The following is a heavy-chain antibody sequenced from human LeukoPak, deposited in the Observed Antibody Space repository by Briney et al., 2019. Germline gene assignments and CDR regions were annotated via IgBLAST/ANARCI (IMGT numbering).Heavy chain of an antibody. V-gene: IGHV4-30-4*08. CDR3: ARDISSGWYRAFDI. CDR2: IYYSGST. J-gene: IGHJ3*02. CDR1: GGSISSGDYY. D-gene: IGHD6-19*01. Sequence: SQTLSLTCTVSGGSISSGDYYWSWIRQPPGKGLEWIGYIYYSGSTYYNPSLKSRVTISVDTSKNQFSLKLSSVTAADTAVYYCARDISSGWYRAFDIWGQGTMVTVSS.